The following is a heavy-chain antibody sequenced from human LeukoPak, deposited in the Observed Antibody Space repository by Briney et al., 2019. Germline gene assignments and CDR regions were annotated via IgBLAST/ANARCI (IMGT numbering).Heavy chain of an antibody. D-gene: IGHD3-10*01. V-gene: IGHV4-38-2*02. CDR1: GYSISSGYY. CDR3: ALTMVRGATELFDP. CDR2: IYHSGST. J-gene: IGHJ5*02. Sequence: SETLSLTCTVSGYSISSGYYWGWLRQPPGKGLEWIGSIYHSGSTYYNPSLKSRVTISVDTSKNQFSLKLSSVTAADTAVYYCALTMVRGATELFDPWGQGTLVTVSS.